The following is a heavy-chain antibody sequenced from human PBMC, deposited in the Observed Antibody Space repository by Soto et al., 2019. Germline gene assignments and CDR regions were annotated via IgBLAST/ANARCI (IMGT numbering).Heavy chain of an antibody. CDR1: GGSISSGGYS. J-gene: IGHJ5*02. V-gene: IGHV4-30-2*01. Sequence: SETLSLTCAVSGGSISSGGYSWSWIRQPPGKGLEWIGYMYHSGSTYYNPSPKSRVTISIDRSKNQFSLKLSSVTAADTAVYYCARGKGYNWNHGWFDPWGQGTLVTVSS. CDR3: ARGKGYNWNHGWFDP. D-gene: IGHD1-20*01. CDR2: MYHSGST.